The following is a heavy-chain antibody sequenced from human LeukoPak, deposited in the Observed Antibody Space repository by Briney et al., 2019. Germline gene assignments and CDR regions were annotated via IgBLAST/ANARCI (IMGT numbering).Heavy chain of an antibody. V-gene: IGHV1-8*01. CDR1: GYTFTSYD. CDR3: ARRKPTSGAQYWFDP. Sequence: GASVKVSCKASGYTFTSYDINWVRQATGQGLEWMGWMNPNSGNTSYAQEFQGRVTMTRDTSISTAYMELSSLTSEDTAVYYCARRKPTSGAQYWFDPWGQGTLVTVSS. D-gene: IGHD3-10*01. J-gene: IGHJ5*02. CDR2: MNPNSGNT.